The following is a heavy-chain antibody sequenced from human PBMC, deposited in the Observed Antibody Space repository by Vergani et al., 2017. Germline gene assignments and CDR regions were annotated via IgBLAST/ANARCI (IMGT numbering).Heavy chain of an antibody. J-gene: IGHJ4*02. V-gene: IGHV3-23*04. CDR3: AKPPKAYSGWDY. Sequence: EVQLVESGGGLVKPGGSLRLSCAASGFTFSSYSMNWVRQAPGKGLEWVSSISSSGGSTYYADSVKGRFTISRDKSKNTLYLQMNSLRAEDTAVYYCAKPPKAYSGWDYWGQGTLVTVSS. CDR1: GFTFSSYS. D-gene: IGHD5-12*01. CDR2: ISSSGGST.